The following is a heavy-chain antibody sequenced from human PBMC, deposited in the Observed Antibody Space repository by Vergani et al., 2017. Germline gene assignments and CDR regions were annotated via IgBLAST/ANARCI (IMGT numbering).Heavy chain of an antibody. V-gene: IGHV4-30-4*08. J-gene: IGHJ4*02. CDR3: ARGRGSGSYYDFDY. CDR1: GGSISSGDHY. D-gene: IGHD1-26*01. Sequence: QVQLQESGPGLVKPPQTLSLTCTVSGGSISSGDHYWSCIRQPPGKGLEWIGYTYYSGSTYYNPSLKSRVTISVDTSKNQFSLKLSSVTAADTAVYYCARGRGSGSYYDFDYWGQGTLVTVSS. CDR2: TYYSGST.